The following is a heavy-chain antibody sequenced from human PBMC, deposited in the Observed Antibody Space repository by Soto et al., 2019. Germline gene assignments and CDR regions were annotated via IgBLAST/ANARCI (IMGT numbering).Heavy chain of an antibody. CDR3: ARHEAGWYFDS. D-gene: IGHD6-25*01. CDR2: IYYSGST. V-gene: IGHV4-39*01. CDR1: RGSISSGTNY. J-gene: IGHJ4*02. Sequence: QLQLQESGPGLVKPSETLSLTCTVSRGSISSGTNYWAWIRQPPGKGLEWIANIYYSGSTFYNPSLKSRVTISLDTSKTQFSLKLRSVTAADTAVYYCARHEAGWYFDSCGQGTLVTVSS.